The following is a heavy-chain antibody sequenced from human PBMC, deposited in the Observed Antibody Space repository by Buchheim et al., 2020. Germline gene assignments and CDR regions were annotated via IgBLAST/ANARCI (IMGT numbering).Heavy chain of an antibody. CDR3: GRLDFWSDLDY. D-gene: IGHD3-3*01. J-gene: IGHJ4*02. CDR2: ISSPSSTI. V-gene: IGHV3-48*02. CDR1: GFIFNSYS. Sequence: EVQLVESGGGLVQPGGSLRLSCAASGFIFNSYSMNWVRQAPGKGLEWVSFISSPSSTIYYADSVKGRFTISRDNAKNSLYLQMNSLGDEDTAVYNCGRLDFWSDLDYWGQG.